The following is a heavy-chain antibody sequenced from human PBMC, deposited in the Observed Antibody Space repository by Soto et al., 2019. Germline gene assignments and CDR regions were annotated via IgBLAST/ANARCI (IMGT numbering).Heavy chain of an antibody. CDR2: ISYDGSNK. V-gene: IGHV3-30-3*01. D-gene: IGHD1-26*01. Sequence: QVQLVESGGGVVQPGRSLRLSCAASGFTFSSYAMHWVRQAPGKGLEWVAVISYDGSNKYYADSVKGRFTISRDNSKNTLYLQMNSLRAEDTGLYYCESAGSYYGSKFDYWGQGTLVTVSS. J-gene: IGHJ4*02. CDR1: GFTFSSYA. CDR3: ESAGSYYGSKFDY.